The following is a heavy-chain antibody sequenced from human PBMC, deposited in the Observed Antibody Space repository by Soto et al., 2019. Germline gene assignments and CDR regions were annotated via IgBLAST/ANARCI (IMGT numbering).Heavy chain of an antibody. CDR1: GDSFSKET. D-gene: IGHD1-1*01. J-gene: IGHJ5*01. CDR2: FIPRFGTT. V-gene: IGHV1-69*01. CDR3: ARGRGLYNSGRSQLDS. Sequence: QVQLVQSGAEVKKPGSSVRVSCKTSGDSFSKETVNWVRQAPRQGLEWMGGFIPRFGTTNFAPTLQGRDTITADQSTNTVYMELSSLRSEDTALYYCARGRGLYNSGRSQLDSWGHGTLVTVSS.